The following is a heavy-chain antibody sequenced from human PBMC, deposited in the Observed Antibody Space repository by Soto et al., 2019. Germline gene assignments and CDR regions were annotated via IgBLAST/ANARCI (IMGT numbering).Heavy chain of an antibody. CDR3: ARDPGSDSPIDY. Sequence: QVQLVESGGGVVQPGRSLRLSCTASGFTLSDYGMHWVRQAPGKGLEWVAVIWHDGGAKYYAEAVTGRITISRDKSKNTVHLQIDSLGAEDTDLYYCARDPGSDSPIDYWGQGTLVTVSS. V-gene: IGHV3-33*01. D-gene: IGHD1-26*01. CDR1: GFTLSDYG. CDR2: IWHDGGAK. J-gene: IGHJ4*02.